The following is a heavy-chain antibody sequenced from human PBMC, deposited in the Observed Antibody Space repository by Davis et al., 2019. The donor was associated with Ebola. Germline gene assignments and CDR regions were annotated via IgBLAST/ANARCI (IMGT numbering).Heavy chain of an antibody. J-gene: IGHJ3*02. V-gene: IGHV1-18*01. D-gene: IGHD2-15*01. CDR1: GYTFTSYG. Sequence: ASVKVSCKASGYTFTSYGISWVRQAPGQGLEWMGWISAYNGNTNYAQKLQGRVTMTRNTSISTAYMELSSLRSEDTAVYYCARGGVWWDAFDIWGQGTMVTVSS. CDR3: ARGGVWWDAFDI. CDR2: ISAYNGNT.